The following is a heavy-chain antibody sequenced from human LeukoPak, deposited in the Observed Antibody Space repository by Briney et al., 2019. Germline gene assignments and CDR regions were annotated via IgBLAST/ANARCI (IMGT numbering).Heavy chain of an antibody. CDR3: ASLWGVGVVTTPYYYYYMDV. CDR1: GYTFTGYY. D-gene: IGHD3-3*01. J-gene: IGHJ6*03. V-gene: IGHV1-2*02. CDR2: INPNSGGT. Sequence: ASVKVSCKVSGYTFTGYYMHWVRQAPGQGLEWMGWINPNSGGTNYAQKFQGRVTMTRDTSISTAYMELSRLRSDDTAVYYCASLWGVGVVTTPYYYYYMDVWGKGTTVTVSS.